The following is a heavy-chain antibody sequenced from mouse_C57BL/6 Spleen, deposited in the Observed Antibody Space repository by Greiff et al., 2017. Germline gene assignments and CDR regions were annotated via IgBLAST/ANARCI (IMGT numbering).Heavy chain of an antibody. J-gene: IGHJ1*03. CDR1: GFTFSDYG. D-gene: IGHD2-1*01. CDR3: ARRYGNYGYFDV. V-gene: IGHV5-15*01. CDR2: ISNLAYSI. Sequence: EVNVVESGGGLVQPGGSLKLSCAASGFTFSDYGMAWVRQAPRKGPEWVAFISNLAYSIYYADTVTGRFTISRENAKNTLYLEMSSLRSEDTAMYYCARRYGNYGYFDVWGTGTTVTVSS.